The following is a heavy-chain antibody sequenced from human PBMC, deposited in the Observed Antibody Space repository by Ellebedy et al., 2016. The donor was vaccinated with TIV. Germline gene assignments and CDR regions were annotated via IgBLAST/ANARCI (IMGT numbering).Heavy chain of an antibody. CDR1: GFTFSSYA. V-gene: IGHV3-64D*06. CDR2: ISSNGGST. CDR3: AVVVAANYYYYGMDV. D-gene: IGHD2-15*01. J-gene: IGHJ6*02. Sequence: GESLKISCSASGFTFSSYAMHWVRQAPGKGLEYVSAISSNGGSTYYADSVKGRFTISRDNSKNTLYLQMSSLRAEDTAVYYCAVVVAANYYYYGMDVWGQGTTVTVSS.